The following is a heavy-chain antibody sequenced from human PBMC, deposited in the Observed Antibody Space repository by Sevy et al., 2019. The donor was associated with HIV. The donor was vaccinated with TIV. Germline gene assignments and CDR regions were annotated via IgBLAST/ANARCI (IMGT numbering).Heavy chain of an antibody. CDR1: GGSISSSSYY. CDR3: ARDVGMVRGVIMTQLDY. V-gene: IGHV4-39*02. Sequence: SETLSLTCTVSGGSISSSSYYWGWIRQPPGKGLEWIGSIYYSGSTYYNPYLKSRVTISVDTSKNQFSLKLSSVTAADTAVYYCARDVGMVRGVIMTQLDYWGQGTLVTVSS. D-gene: IGHD3-10*01. CDR2: IYYSGST. J-gene: IGHJ4*02.